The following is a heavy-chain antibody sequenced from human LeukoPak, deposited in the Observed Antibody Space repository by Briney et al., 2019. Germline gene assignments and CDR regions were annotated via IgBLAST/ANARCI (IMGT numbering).Heavy chain of an antibody. CDR2: IYYSGST. D-gene: IGHD7-27*01. J-gene: IGHJ4*02. CDR3: AIPAGDFDY. CDR1: GGSISSSSYY. Sequence: SETLSLTCTVSGGSISSSSYYWGWIRKPPGKGLEWIGSIYYSGSTYYNPSLKSRVTISVDTSKNQFSLKLSSVTAADTAVYYCAIPAGDFDYWGQGTLVTVSS. V-gene: IGHV4-39*01.